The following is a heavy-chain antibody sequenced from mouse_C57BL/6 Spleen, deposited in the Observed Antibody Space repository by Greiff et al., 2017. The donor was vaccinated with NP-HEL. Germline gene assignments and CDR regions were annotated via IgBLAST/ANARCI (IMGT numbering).Heavy chain of an antibody. CDR1: GYSFTGYY. V-gene: IGHV1-42*01. Sequence: VQLQQSGPELVKPGASVKISCKASGYSFTGYYMNWVKQSPEKSLEWIGEINPSTGGTTYNQKFKAKATLTVDKSSSTAYMQLKSLTSEDYAVYYCAVRGYYGSSYDYWGQGTTLTVSS. J-gene: IGHJ2*01. CDR3: AVRGYYGSSYDY. D-gene: IGHD1-1*01. CDR2: INPSTGGT.